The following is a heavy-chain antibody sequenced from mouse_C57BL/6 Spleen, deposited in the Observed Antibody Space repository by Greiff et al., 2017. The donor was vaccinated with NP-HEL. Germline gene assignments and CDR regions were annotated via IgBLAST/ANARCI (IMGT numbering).Heavy chain of an antibody. Sequence: QVQLQQPGPELVKPGASVKLSCKASGYTFTSYDINWVKQRPGQGLEWIGWIYPRDGSTKYNEKFKGKATLTVDTSSSTAYMELHSLTSEDSAVYFCASGGLVYALDYWGQGTSVTVSS. V-gene: IGHV1-85*01. CDR3: ASGGLVYALDY. D-gene: IGHD3-3*01. CDR1: GYTFTSYD. CDR2: IYPRDGST. J-gene: IGHJ4*01.